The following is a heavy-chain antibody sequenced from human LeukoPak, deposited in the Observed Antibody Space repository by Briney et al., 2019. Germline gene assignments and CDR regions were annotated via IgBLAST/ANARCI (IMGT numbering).Heavy chain of an antibody. CDR3: ARGTWQWPIGGYFDY. CDR2: IYSGGST. D-gene: IGHD6-19*01. Sequence: GGSLRLSCAASGFTVSSNYMSWVRQAPGKGLEWVSVIYSGGSTYYADSVKGRFTISRDNTKNSLYLQMNSLRAEDTAVYYCARGTWQWPIGGYFDYWGQGTLVTVSS. V-gene: IGHV3-66*01. CDR1: GFTVSSNY. J-gene: IGHJ4*02.